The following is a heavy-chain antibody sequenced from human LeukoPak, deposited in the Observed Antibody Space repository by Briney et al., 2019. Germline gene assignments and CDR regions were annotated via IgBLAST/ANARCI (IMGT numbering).Heavy chain of an antibody. D-gene: IGHD4-17*01. V-gene: IGHV4-4*07. CDR1: GGSISSYY. CDR3: AREQPRPRRTVTLYYFDY. Sequence: SETLSLTCTVSGGSISSYYWSWIRQPAGKGLEWIGRIYTSGSTNYNPSLKSRVTMSADTSKNQFSLKLSSVTAADTAVYYCAREQPRPRRTVTLYYFDYWGQGTLVTVSS. CDR2: IYTSGST. J-gene: IGHJ4*02.